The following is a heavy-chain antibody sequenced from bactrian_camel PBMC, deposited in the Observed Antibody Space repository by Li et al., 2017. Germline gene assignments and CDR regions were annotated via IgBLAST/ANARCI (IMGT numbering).Heavy chain of an antibody. CDR2: IDSEGRT. CDR1: RYLANTNC. J-gene: IGHJ4*01. CDR3: AAGAICGEGLVQY. Sequence: VQLVESGGGSVQAGGSLRLSCVSSRYLANTNCMVWFRQAPGKEREGVAAIDSEGRTYYAESVKGRFTISKDDADNTVYLQMDSLKPEDAAMYYCAAGAICGEGLVQYWGQGTQVTVS. D-gene: IGHD2*01. V-gene: IGHV3S53*01.